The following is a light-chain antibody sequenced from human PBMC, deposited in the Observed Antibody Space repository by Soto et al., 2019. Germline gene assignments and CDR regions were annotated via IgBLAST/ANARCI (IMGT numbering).Light chain of an antibody. CDR3: QQYGSSPFT. V-gene: IGKV3-20*01. CDR1: QSFSSDY. CDR2: AAS. Sequence: EIVLTQSPGTLSLSPGERATLSCRASQSFSSDYLAWYQQKPGQAPRLLLYAASTRATGIPDRFGGSGSGTAFTLTISRLEPEDFAVYYCQQYGSSPFTFAGGTKVDIK. J-gene: IGKJ4*01.